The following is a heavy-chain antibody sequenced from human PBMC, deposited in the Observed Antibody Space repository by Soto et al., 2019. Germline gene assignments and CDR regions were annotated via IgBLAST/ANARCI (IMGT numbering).Heavy chain of an antibody. D-gene: IGHD3-3*01. Sequence: EVQLLESGGGLVQPGGSLRLSCAASGFTFSSYAMSWVRQAPGKGLEWVSAISGSSSYIYYADSVKGRFTISRDNAKNSLYLQMNSLRAEDTAVYYCARVGKDDFWSGHIQSDYWGQGTLVTVSS. CDR2: ISGSSSYI. CDR3: ARVGKDDFWSGHIQSDY. CDR1: GFTFSSYA. J-gene: IGHJ4*02. V-gene: IGHV3-21*01.